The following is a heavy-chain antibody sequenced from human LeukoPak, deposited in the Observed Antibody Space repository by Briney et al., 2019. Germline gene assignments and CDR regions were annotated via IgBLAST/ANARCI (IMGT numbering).Heavy chain of an antibody. J-gene: IGHJ4*02. Sequence: GGSLRLSCEASGFTFSSYEMSWVRQAPGKGLEWVSVVYSDGRTFYADSVKGRFTISRDNSKNTLYLQMNSLRAEDTAVYYCATIVPDVVATLTFDCWGQGTLVTVSS. D-gene: IGHD2-15*01. CDR3: ATIVPDVVATLTFDC. V-gene: IGHV3-66*01. CDR1: GFTFSSYE. CDR2: VYSDGRT.